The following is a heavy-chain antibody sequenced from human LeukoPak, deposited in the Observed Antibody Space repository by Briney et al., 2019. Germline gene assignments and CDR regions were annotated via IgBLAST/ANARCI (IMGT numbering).Heavy chain of an antibody. Sequence: GGSLRLSCVGSGFTFNDYYMSWVRQSPGKGLEWTAHICSAGGTILYADSVKGRFTISRDDAKRSVYLEMNSLTVEDTAVYYCATSITISKTYESWGQGTLVTVSS. CDR3: ATSITISKTYES. CDR1: GFTFNDYY. CDR2: ICSAGGTI. D-gene: IGHD5-12*01. J-gene: IGHJ5*02. V-gene: IGHV3-11*01.